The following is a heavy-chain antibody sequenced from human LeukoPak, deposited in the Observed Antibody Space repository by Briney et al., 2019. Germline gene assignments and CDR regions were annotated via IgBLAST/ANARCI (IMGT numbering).Heavy chain of an antibody. D-gene: IGHD4-11*01. CDR3: ARGLNYAFDY. Sequence: SETLSLTCTVSGGSISSSTNNWGWIRQPPGKGLEWIGSINYSGSTYYNYYSPSLKSRVTISVDMSKNQFSLKLNSVTAADTAVYYCARGLNYAFDYWGQGPLVTVSS. CDR1: GGSISSSTNN. CDR2: INYSGST. V-gene: IGHV4-39*07. J-gene: IGHJ4*02.